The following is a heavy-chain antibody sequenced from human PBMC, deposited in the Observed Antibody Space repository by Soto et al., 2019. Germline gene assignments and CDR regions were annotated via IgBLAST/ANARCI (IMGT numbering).Heavy chain of an antibody. V-gene: IGHV4-39*01. CDR1: GGSISSSGYY. CDR2: IYYGRST. D-gene: IGHD1-26*01. J-gene: IGHJ5*02. Sequence: SETLSLTCTVSGGSISSSGYYWGWIRQPPGEGLECVGSIYYGRSTYYNPSLKSRVTISVDTSKNRFCLNLSSVTAADTAVYYCARRPVGRPPSWGQGTLVTVSS. CDR3: ARRPVGRPPS.